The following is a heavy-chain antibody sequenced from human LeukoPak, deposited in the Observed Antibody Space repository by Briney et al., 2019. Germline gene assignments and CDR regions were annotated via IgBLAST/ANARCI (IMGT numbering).Heavy chain of an antibody. D-gene: IGHD6-19*01. J-gene: IGHJ4*02. Sequence: GGSLTLSCAVSGFSVGANYMSWVRQAPGKGLEWVSVIYSGGSTYYADSVKGRFTISRDNSKNTLYLQMNSLRAEDTAVYYCAREAEWLGFDYWGQGTLVTVSS. CDR2: IYSGGST. CDR1: GFSVGANY. V-gene: IGHV3-53*01. CDR3: AREAEWLGFDY.